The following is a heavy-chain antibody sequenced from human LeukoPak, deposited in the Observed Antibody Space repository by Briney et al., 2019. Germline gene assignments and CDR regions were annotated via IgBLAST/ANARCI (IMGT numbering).Heavy chain of an antibody. D-gene: IGHD2/OR15-2a*01. CDR3: ARANRGLDY. CDR1: GFTFSSYW. J-gene: IGHJ4*02. CDR2: INSDGTST. V-gene: IGHV3-74*01. Sequence: GGSLRLSCAASGFTFSSYWMHWVRQVPGQGLVWVSRINSDGTSTNYADSVKGRFTISRDNAKNTLYLQMNSLRAEDTAVYHCARANRGLDYWGQETLVTVSS.